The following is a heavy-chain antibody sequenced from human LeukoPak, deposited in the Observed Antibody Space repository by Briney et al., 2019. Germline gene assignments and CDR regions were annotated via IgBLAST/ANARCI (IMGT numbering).Heavy chain of an antibody. J-gene: IGHJ4*02. D-gene: IGHD3-9*01. CDR2: FYYSGST. CDR3: ASEKYYDILTGYAPSPYFDY. CDR1: GGSPTFHF. V-gene: IGHV4-59*08. Sequence: PSETLSPTLTVSGGSPTFHFWALVPPSPGGRAGWNGYFYYSGSTHYNPSLESRVAFSVDTSKNQVSLKLSSVTAADTAVYYCASEKYYDILTGYAPSPYFDYWGQGTLVTVSS.